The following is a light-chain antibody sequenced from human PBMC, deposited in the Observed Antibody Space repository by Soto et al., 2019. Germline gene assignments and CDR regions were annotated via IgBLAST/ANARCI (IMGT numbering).Light chain of an antibody. CDR1: QSISSW. J-gene: IGKJ3*01. V-gene: IGKV1-5*03. Sequence: DIQMTQSPSTLYGSVGDRVTITCRASQSISSWLAWYHQKPGKAPKLLIYKASSLESGVPSRFSGSGSGTEFTLTISSLQPDDLATYYCQQYNSSPFTFGPGTKVDIK. CDR3: QQYNSSPFT. CDR2: KAS.